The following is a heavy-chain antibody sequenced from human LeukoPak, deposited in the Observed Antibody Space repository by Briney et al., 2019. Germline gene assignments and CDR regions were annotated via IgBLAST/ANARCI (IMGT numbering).Heavy chain of an antibody. CDR3: ARDDYGSGSWNDY. CDR1: GSTFNTYG. D-gene: IGHD3-10*01. V-gene: IGHV3-20*04. Sequence: GGSLRLSCAASGSTFNTYGMSWVRQAPGKGLEWVSGIIWSGGSTGYADSVKGRFTISRDNAKNSLYLQMNSLRAEDTALYYCARDDYGSGSWNDYWGQGTLVTVSS. J-gene: IGHJ4*02. CDR2: IIWSGGST.